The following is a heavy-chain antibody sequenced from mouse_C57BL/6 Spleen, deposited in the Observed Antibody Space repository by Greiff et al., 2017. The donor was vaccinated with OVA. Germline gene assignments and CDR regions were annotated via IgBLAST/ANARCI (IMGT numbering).Heavy chain of an antibody. V-gene: IGHV14-3*01. Sequence: VQLQQSVAELVRPGASVKLSCTASGFNIENTYMHWVKQRPEQGLEWIGRIDPANGNTKYAPKFQGKATITADTSSNTAYLQLSSLTSEDTAIYYCARGNPYYAMDYWGQGTSVTVSS. CDR3: ARGNPYYAMDY. J-gene: IGHJ4*01. D-gene: IGHD2-1*01. CDR2: IDPANGNT. CDR1: GFNIENTY.